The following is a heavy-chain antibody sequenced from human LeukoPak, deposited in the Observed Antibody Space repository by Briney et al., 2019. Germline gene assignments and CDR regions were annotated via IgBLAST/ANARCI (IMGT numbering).Heavy chain of an antibody. CDR2: ISYDGSNK. CDR3: AKIRGIAAAEGWFDP. CDR1: GFTFDDYG. Sequence: GGSLRLSCAASGFTFDDYGMHWVRQAPGKGLEWVAVISYDGSNKYYADSVKGRFTISRDNSKNTLYLQMNSLRAEDTAVYYCAKIRGIAAAEGWFDPWGQGTLVTVSS. J-gene: IGHJ5*02. D-gene: IGHD6-13*01. V-gene: IGHV3-30*18.